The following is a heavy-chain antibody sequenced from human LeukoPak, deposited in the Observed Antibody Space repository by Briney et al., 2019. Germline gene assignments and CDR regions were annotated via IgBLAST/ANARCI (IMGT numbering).Heavy chain of an antibody. CDR2: ITTSSIYI. D-gene: IGHD3-22*01. Sequence: GGSLRLSCAASGFTFSSYSMNWVRQAPGKGLEWVSSITTSSIYIYYADSVKGRFTISRDNAKNSLYLQMNSLRAEDTAVYYCARDLIYYDSSGSDYWSQGTLVTVSS. CDR3: ARDLIYYDSSGSDY. V-gene: IGHV3-21*01. CDR1: GFTFSSYS. J-gene: IGHJ4*02.